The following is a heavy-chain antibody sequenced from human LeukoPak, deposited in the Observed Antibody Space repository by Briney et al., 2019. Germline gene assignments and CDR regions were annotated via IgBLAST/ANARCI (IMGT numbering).Heavy chain of an antibody. CDR3: ARVGYYDSSGYYYGLVC. CDR1: GGSISSGDYY. V-gene: IGHV4-30-4*01. CDR2: IYYSGST. J-gene: IGHJ4*02. D-gene: IGHD3-22*01. Sequence: SETLSLTCTVSGGSISSGDYYWSWIRQPPGKGPEWIGYIYYSGSTYYNPSLKSRVTISVDTSKNQFSLKLSSVTAADTAVYYCARVGYYDSSGYYYGLVCWGQGTLVTVSS.